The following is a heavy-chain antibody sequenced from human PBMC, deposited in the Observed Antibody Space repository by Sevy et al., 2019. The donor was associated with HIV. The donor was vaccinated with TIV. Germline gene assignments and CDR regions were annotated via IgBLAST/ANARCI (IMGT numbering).Heavy chain of an antibody. CDR1: GFTFSSYA. D-gene: IGHD2-15*01. Sequence: ESLKISCAASGFTFSSYAMNWVRQAPGKGLDWVSSVSVTGRSTYYADSVEGRFTISRDNSKSTLYLQMNSLRADDTAVYYCAKGYCSGGSCPRDYYDYGMDVWGQGTTVTVSS. V-gene: IGHV3-23*01. CDR3: AKGYCSGGSCPRDYYDYGMDV. J-gene: IGHJ6*02. CDR2: VSVTGRST.